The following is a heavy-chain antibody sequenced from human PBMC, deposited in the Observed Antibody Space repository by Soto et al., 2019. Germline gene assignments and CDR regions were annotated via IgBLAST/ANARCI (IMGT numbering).Heavy chain of an antibody. Sequence: EVQLLESGGGLVQPGGSLRLSCAASGFTFNAYAMTWVRQVPGKGLEWVSAIGGSGGNRYYAASVKGRFTISRDNSKDTVDLQMNRLRVEDTAVYYCARVASDYINSVDHWGQGILVTVSS. CDR2: IGGSGGNR. D-gene: IGHD4-4*01. V-gene: IGHV3-23*01. CDR1: GFTFNAYA. CDR3: ARVASDYINSVDH. J-gene: IGHJ4*02.